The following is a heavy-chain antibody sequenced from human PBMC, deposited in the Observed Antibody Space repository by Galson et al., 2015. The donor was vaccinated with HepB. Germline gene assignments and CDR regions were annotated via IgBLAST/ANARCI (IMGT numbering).Heavy chain of an antibody. V-gene: IGHV3-21*04. Sequence: SLRLSCAASGFTFRSYSMNWVRQAPGKGLEWVSSISSSNSYIYYADSVKGRFTISRDNSKNTLYLQMNSLRAEDTAVYYCAKGGSRSYYVDYWGQGALVTVSS. D-gene: IGHD1-26*01. CDR2: ISSSNSYI. CDR1: GFTFRSYS. CDR3: AKGGSRSYYVDY. J-gene: IGHJ4*02.